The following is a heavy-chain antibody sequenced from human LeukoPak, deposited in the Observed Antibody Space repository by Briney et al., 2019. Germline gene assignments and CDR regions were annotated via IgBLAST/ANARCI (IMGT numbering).Heavy chain of an antibody. D-gene: IGHD6-19*01. J-gene: IGHJ4*02. CDR3: ASAVGQWLGAYYFDY. CDR2: IYPGDSDT. CDR1: GYSFTSYW. V-gene: IGHV5-51*01. Sequence: GESLKISCEGSGYSFTSYWIGWVRQMPGKGLEWMGIIYPGDSDTRYSPSVQGQVTISADKSISTAYLQWSSLKASDTAMYYCASAVGQWLGAYYFDYWGQGTLVTVSS.